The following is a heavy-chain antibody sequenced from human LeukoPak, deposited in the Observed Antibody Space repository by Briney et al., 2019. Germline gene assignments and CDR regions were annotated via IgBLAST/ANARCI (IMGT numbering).Heavy chain of an antibody. D-gene: IGHD6-19*01. CDR1: GFTFSSYE. V-gene: IGHV3-48*03. Sequence: GGSLRLSCAASGFTFSSYEMNWVRQAPGKGLEWVSYISSSGSTIYYADSVKGRFTISRDNAENSLYLQMNSLRAEDTAVYYCAKDGSVGVAGRLDAFDIWGQGTMVTVSS. J-gene: IGHJ3*02. CDR3: AKDGSVGVAGRLDAFDI. CDR2: ISSSGSTI.